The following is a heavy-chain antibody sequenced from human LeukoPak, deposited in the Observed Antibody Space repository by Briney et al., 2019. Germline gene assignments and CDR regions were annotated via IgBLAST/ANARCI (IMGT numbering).Heavy chain of an antibody. CDR2: ISSNSRYI. CDR1: GFTFSTYS. CDR3: SRVAEAAAFDS. D-gene: IGHD6-13*01. J-gene: IGHJ4*02. V-gene: IGHV3-21*06. Sequence: PGGSLRLSCAASGFTFSTYSMNWVRQAPGKGLEWVSSISSNSRYIYYADSMRGRFTISRDNVKNSLYLQMNSLKPEDTAVYYCSRVAEAAAFDSWGQGTLVTVSS.